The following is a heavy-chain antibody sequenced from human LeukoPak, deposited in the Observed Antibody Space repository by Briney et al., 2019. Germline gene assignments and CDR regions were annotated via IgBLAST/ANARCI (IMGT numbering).Heavy chain of an antibody. V-gene: IGHV4-34*01. CDR3: ARGDGXXXXXSXDY. CDR1: GGSFSGYY. J-gene: IGHJ4*02. CDR2: INHSGST. Sequence: SETLSLTCAVYGGSFSGYYWSWIRQPPGKGLEWIGEINHSGSTNYNPSLESRVTISVDTSKNQFSLKLSSVTAADTAVYYCARGDGXXXXXSXDYWGXXTXVTVS.